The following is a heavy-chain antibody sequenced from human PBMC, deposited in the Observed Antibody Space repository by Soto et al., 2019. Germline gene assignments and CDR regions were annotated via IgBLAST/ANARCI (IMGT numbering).Heavy chain of an antibody. D-gene: IGHD5-12*01. Sequence: SETLSLTCTVSGGSISSGGYYWSWIRQHPGKGLEWIGYIYYSGSTNYNPSLKSRVTISVDTSKNQFPLKLSSVTAADTAVYYCARGYSGYDFHFDYWGQGTLVTVSS. CDR2: IYYSGST. CDR1: GGSISSGGYY. V-gene: IGHV4-31*03. J-gene: IGHJ4*02. CDR3: ARGYSGYDFHFDY.